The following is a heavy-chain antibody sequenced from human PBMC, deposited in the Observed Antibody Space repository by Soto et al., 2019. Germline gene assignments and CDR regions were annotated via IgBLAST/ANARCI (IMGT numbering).Heavy chain of an antibody. CDR1: GGSFSGYY. Sequence: SETLSLTCAVYGGSFSGYYWSWIRQPPGKGLEWIGEINHSGSTNYNPSLKSRVTISVDTSKNQFSLKLSSVTAADTAVYYCARKERLWFGRTFDYWGQGTLVTVSS. V-gene: IGHV4-34*01. D-gene: IGHD3-10*01. CDR2: INHSGST. CDR3: ARKERLWFGRTFDY. J-gene: IGHJ4*02.